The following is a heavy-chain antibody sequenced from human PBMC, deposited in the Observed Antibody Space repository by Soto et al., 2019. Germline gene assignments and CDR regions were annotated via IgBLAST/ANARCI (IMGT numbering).Heavy chain of an antibody. CDR3: GRDRTAREGYYCSGMGV. Sequence: PSETLSLTYTVSGGSISSYYWSWIRQPPGKGLEWIGYIYYSGSINYNPSLKSRVTISVDTSKNQFSLKLSSVTAADTAVYYCGRDRTAREGYYCSGMGVWGQGTTVTVSS. CDR1: GGSISSYY. D-gene: IGHD5-18*01. CDR2: IYYSGSI. V-gene: IGHV4-59*01. J-gene: IGHJ6*02.